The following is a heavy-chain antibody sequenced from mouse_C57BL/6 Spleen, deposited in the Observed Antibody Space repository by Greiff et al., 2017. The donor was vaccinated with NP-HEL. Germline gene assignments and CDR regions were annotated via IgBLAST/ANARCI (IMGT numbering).Heavy chain of an antibody. J-gene: IGHJ3*01. D-gene: IGHD1-1*01. V-gene: IGHV1-69*01. Sequence: IQLQQSGAELVMPGASVKLSCKASGYTFTSYWMHWVKQRPGQGLEWIGEIDPSDSYTNYNQKFKGKSTLTVDKSSSTAYMQLSSLTSEDSAVYYCARGVYYGRAWFAYWGQGTLVTVSA. CDR3: ARGVYYGRAWFAY. CDR2: IDPSDSYT. CDR1: GYTFTSYW.